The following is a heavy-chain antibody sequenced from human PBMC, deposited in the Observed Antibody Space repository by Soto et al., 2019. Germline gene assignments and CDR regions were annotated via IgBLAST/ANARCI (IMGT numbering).Heavy chain of an antibody. CDR3: VRASIRGYYCDSSGIYWYDP. CDR1: GGSVSSGSYY. V-gene: IGHV4-61*01. CDR2: IYYSGST. J-gene: IGHJ5*02. Sequence: SETLSLTCTVSGGSVSSGSYYWSWIRHPPGKGLEWIGYIYYSGSTNYNPSLKSRVTISVDTSKNQFSLKLSSVTAADTAVYYCVRASIRGYYCDSSGIYWYDPWGQGTLVTVSS. D-gene: IGHD3-22*01.